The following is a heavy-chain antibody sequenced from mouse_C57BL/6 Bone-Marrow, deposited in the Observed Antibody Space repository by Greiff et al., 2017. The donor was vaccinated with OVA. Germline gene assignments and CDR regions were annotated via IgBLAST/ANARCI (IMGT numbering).Heavy chain of an antibody. CDR2: ISNGGGST. CDR3: ARQGYGHSGFDY. D-gene: IGHD2-10*02. Sequence: DVMLVESGGGLVQPGGSLKLSCAASGFTFSDYYMYWVRQTPEKRLEWVAYISNGGGSTYYPDTVKGRFTISRDNAKNTLYLQMSRLKSEDTAMYYCARQGYGHSGFDYWGQGTTLTVSS. V-gene: IGHV5-12*01. CDR1: GFTFSDYY. J-gene: IGHJ2*01.